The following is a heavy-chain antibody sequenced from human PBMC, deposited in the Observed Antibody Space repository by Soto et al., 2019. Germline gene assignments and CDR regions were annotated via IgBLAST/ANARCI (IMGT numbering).Heavy chain of an antibody. Sequence: QVQLVESGGGVIQPGRSLRLSCAASGFTLRLHAMHWVRQAPGKGLEWVAQIWYDGSNKYYTDSVKGRFTVSRDDFKNTEFLQMDSPRAEDTAVYYCARDGQQLTPYALDVWGQGTTVIVSS. CDR3: ARDGQQLTPYALDV. CDR1: GFTLRLHA. D-gene: IGHD6-13*01. J-gene: IGHJ6*02. CDR2: IWYDGSNK. V-gene: IGHV3-33*08.